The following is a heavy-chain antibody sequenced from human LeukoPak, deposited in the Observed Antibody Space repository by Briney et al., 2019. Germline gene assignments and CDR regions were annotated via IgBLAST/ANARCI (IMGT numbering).Heavy chain of an antibody. V-gene: IGHV1-69*04. D-gene: IGHD1-26*01. J-gene: IGHJ4*02. CDR2: IIPILGIA. CDR1: GGTFSSYA. Sequence: SVKVSCKASGGTFSSYAISWVRQAPGQGLEWMGRIIPILGIANYAQKFQGRVTITADKSTSTAYMELSSLRSEDTAVYYCARAFIVGATGMDYWGQGTLVTVSS. CDR3: ARAFIVGATGMDY.